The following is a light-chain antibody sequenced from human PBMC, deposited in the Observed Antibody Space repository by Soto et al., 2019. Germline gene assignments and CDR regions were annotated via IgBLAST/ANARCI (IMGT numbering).Light chain of an antibody. CDR1: SSAVGGYSF. J-gene: IGLJ2*01. CDR2: DVS. Sequence: QSVLTQPRSVSGSPGQSVTISCTGTSSAVGGYSFVSWYQQHPGKAPKLMIYDVSKRPSGVPDRFSGSKSGNTASLTISGLQAEDEADYYCCSYAGSYTFVFGGGTKLTVL. CDR3: CSYAGSYTFV. V-gene: IGLV2-11*01.